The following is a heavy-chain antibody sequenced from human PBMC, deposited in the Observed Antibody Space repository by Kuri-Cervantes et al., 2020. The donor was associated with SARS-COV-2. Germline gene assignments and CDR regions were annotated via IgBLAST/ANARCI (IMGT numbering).Heavy chain of an antibody. CDR3: ARKDYSNYDLPLDY. V-gene: IGHV3-64*02. CDR1: GFTFSSYA. J-gene: IGHJ4*02. CDR2: ISSNGGST. D-gene: IGHD4-11*01. Sequence: GGSLRLSCAASGFTFSSYAMHWVRQAPGKGLEYVSAISSNGGSTYYADSVKGRFTISRDNAKNSLYLQMNSLRAEDTAVYYCARKDYSNYDLPLDYWGQGTLVTVSS.